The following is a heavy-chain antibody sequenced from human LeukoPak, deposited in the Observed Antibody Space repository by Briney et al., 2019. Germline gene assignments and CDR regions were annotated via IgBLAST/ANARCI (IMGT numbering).Heavy chain of an antibody. J-gene: IGHJ4*02. CDR2: IGFDGTDGPDK. CDR1: GFTFRTFA. CDR3: AKEAGSGWRYFDN. Sequence: GGSLRLSCAASGFTFRTFAMDGVRRAPGKGREGGPPIGFDGTDGPDKNYADSVRGRFLIPRDNSKNTQFLQMNSLKAEDTAVYYCAKEAGSGWRYFDNWGQGTLVTVSS. V-gene: IGHV3-30*02. D-gene: IGHD6-19*01.